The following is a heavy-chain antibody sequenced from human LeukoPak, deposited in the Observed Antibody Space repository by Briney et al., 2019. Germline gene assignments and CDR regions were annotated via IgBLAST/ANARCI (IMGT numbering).Heavy chain of an antibody. CDR2: IIPIFGTA. J-gene: IGHJ6*02. Sequence: SVKVSCKVSGYTLTELSMHWVRQAPGKGLEWMGGIIPIFGTANYAQKFQGRVTITADESTSTAYMELSSLRSEDTAVYYCARTRDGSGSYSAEYYYGMDVWGQGTTVTVSS. V-gene: IGHV1-69*13. CDR3: ARTRDGSGSYSAEYYYGMDV. CDR1: GYTLTELS. D-gene: IGHD3-10*01.